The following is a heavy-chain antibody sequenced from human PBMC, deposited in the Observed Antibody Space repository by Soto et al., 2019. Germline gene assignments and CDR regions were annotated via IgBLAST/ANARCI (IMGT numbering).Heavy chain of an antibody. Sequence: SETLSLTCTVSGGSIRNGCYYWTWIRQHPGKGLEWIGYIYYSGSTYYNPSLKSRVTISIDTSKNQFSLKLSSVTAADTAVYYCARENYDSIGWLDHWGQGTLVTVSS. CDR1: GGSIRNGCYY. V-gene: IGHV4-31*03. J-gene: IGHJ4*02. D-gene: IGHD3-22*01. CDR2: IYYSGST. CDR3: ARENYDSIGWLDH.